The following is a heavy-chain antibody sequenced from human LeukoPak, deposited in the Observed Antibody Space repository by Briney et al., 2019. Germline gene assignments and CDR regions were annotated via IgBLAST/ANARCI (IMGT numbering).Heavy chain of an antibody. D-gene: IGHD6-13*01. CDR3: AGGIAAAWDY. V-gene: IGHV4-34*01. CDR1: GGPFSGYY. CDR2: INHSGST. Sequence: SETLSLTCAVDGGPFSGYYWSWIRQPPGKGLEWIGEINHSGSTNYNPSLKSRVTISVDTSKNQFSLKLSSVTAADTAVYYCAGGIAAAWDYWGQGTLVTVSS. J-gene: IGHJ4*02.